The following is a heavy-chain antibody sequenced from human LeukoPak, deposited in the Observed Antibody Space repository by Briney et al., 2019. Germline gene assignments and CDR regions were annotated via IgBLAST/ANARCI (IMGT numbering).Heavy chain of an antibody. J-gene: IGHJ4*02. Sequence: GGSLRLSCVVSGFTFRTYTLSWVRQAPGKGLEWVSSMSSSDNYIYYADSVRGRFTISRDNAKNSLYLQMNSLRAEDTAVYFCAREGSTVAIPERFDYWGQGTPVTVSS. D-gene: IGHD4-23*01. CDR3: AREGSTVAIPERFDY. CDR1: GFTFRTYT. V-gene: IGHV3-21*01. CDR2: MSSSDNYI.